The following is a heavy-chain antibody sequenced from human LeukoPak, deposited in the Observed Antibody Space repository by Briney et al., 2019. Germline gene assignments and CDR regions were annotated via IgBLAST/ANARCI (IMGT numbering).Heavy chain of an antibody. Sequence: PSETLSHTCAVSGYSISSGYYWGWIRQPPGKGLEWIGSIYHSGSTYYNPSLKSRVTILVDTSKNQFSLKLSSVTAADTAVYYCARLESGYYGSGSPDYWGQGTLVTVSS. D-gene: IGHD3-10*01. CDR2: IYHSGST. CDR3: ARLESGYYGSGSPDY. J-gene: IGHJ4*02. V-gene: IGHV4-38-2*01. CDR1: GYSISSGYY.